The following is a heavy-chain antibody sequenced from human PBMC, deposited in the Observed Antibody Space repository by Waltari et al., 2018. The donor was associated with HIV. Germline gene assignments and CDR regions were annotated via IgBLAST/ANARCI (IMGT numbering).Heavy chain of an antibody. CDR2: INRDGSST. D-gene: IGHD6-13*01. CDR1: GFTFSNYW. Sequence: EVQLVESGGGLVQPGGSLRLSCAASGFTFSNYWMHWVLQAAGKGLAWVSRINRDGSSTTYADSEKGRFTISRDNAKNTLYMQMNSLRAEDTALYYCVRGSSSWNGVDFWGRGTLVTVSS. V-gene: IGHV3-74*01. J-gene: IGHJ4*02. CDR3: VRGSSSWNGVDF.